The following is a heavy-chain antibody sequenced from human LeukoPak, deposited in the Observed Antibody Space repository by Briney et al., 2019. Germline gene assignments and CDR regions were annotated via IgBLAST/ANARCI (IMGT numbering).Heavy chain of an antibody. D-gene: IGHD2-2*01. CDR3: ARGTYIVVVPAAAAYNWFDP. CDR1: GVSFSGYY. J-gene: IGHJ5*02. CDR2: INHSGST. V-gene: IGHV4-34*01. Sequence: PSETLSLTCAVYGVSFSGYYWSWIRQPPGKGLEWIGEINHSGSTNYKPSLKSRVTISVDTSKNQFSLKLSSVTAADTAVYYCARGTYIVVVPAAAAYNWFDPWGQGTLVTVSS.